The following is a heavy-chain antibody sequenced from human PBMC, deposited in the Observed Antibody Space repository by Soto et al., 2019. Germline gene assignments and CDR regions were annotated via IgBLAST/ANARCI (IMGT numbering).Heavy chain of an antibody. CDR2: IRSSSSYI. D-gene: IGHD6-6*01. Sequence: GGSLRLSCAASEFSFDIYSMSWVRQAPGKGLEWVSSIRSSSSYIYYADSVKGRFSISRDNAKNSVVLQMNSLRVEDTAVYYCARMSIVGRRDYYYGMDVWGQGTTVTVSS. CDR1: EFSFDIYS. J-gene: IGHJ6*02. CDR3: ARMSIVGRRDYYYGMDV. V-gene: IGHV3-21*01.